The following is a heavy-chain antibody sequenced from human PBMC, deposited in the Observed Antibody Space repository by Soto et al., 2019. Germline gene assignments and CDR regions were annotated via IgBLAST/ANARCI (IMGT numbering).Heavy chain of an antibody. CDR2: TYQSGSA. CDR1: GGSITSGGSS. Sequence: SETLSLTCTVSGGSITSGGSSCTWIRQSPGKVLEWIGYTYQSGSAYYNPSLKSRVTISVDRSKNQFSLNLTSVTAADTAVYYCARDYYGMDVWGQGTTVTVSS. CDR3: ARDYYGMDV. V-gene: IGHV4-30-2*06. J-gene: IGHJ6*02.